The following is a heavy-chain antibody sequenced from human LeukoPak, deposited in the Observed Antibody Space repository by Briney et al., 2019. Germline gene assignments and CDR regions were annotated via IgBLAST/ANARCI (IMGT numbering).Heavy chain of an antibody. CDR2: ISNSGDYI. V-gene: IGHV3-21*01. CDR3: ARDSSWFDY. CDR1: GFTFTSYS. J-gene: IGHJ4*02. Sequence: GGSLRLSCAASGFTFTSYSMNWVRQAPGKGLEWVSSISNSGDYIYYADSVKGRFTISRDNAKNSLFLQMSSLRAEDTAVYYCARDSSWFDYWGQGTLVTVSS.